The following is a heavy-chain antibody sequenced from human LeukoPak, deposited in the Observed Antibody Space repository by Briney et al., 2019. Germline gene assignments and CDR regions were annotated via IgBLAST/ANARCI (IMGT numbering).Heavy chain of an antibody. Sequence: SGGSLRLSCAASGFTVSSNYMSWVRQAPGKGLEWVSVVYGGDTTCYADSVKGRFTISRDNSKNTLYLQMNSLRAEDTAVYYCARYAHTGSGTYWGGVDYYYGLDVWGQGTTVTVSS. V-gene: IGHV3-66*01. D-gene: IGHD3-10*01. J-gene: IGHJ6*02. CDR2: VYGGDTT. CDR3: ARYAHTGSGTYWGGVDYYYGLDV. CDR1: GFTVSSNY.